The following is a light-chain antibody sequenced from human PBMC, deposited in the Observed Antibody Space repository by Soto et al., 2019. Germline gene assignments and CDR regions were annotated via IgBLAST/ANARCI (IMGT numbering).Light chain of an antibody. CDR3: QQHYSRPLT. CDR1: ESISSY. Sequence: DIQMTQSPSSLSASVGARVTITCRASESISSYINWYQQKPGKAPNLLIYGASSLQSGVPSRFSGSGSGTDFTLTISSLQPEDFATYYCQQHYSRPLTFGPGTKVDIK. V-gene: IGKV1-39*01. CDR2: GAS. J-gene: IGKJ3*01.